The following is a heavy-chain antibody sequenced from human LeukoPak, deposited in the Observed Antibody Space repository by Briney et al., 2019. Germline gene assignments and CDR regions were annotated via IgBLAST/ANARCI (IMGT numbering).Heavy chain of an antibody. Sequence: PGGSLRLSCAASGFTFSSYAMSWVRQAPGKGLEWVSAISGSGGSTYYADSVKGRFTISRDNSKNTLYLQMNSLRAEDTAVYYCARRAGYEYVWGSRFFDYWGQGTLVTVSS. CDR1: GFTFSSYA. CDR2: ISGSGGST. J-gene: IGHJ4*02. D-gene: IGHD3-16*01. V-gene: IGHV3-23*01. CDR3: ARRAGYEYVWGSRFFDY.